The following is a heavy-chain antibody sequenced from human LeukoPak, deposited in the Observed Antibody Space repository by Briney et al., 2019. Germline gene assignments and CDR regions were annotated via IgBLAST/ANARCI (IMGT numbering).Heavy chain of an antibody. Sequence: SETLSLTCTVSGGSISSYYWSWIRQPPGKGLEWIGYVYYSGSTNYNPSLKSRVTISVDTSKNQFSLKLSSVTAADTAVYYCARDYDILTGPYGLWGQGTLVTVSS. J-gene: IGHJ4*02. CDR3: ARDYDILTGPYGL. D-gene: IGHD3-9*01. CDR1: GGSISSYY. CDR2: VYYSGST. V-gene: IGHV4-59*01.